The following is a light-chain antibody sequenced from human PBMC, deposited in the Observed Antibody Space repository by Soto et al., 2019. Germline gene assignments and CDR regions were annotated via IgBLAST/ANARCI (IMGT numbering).Light chain of an antibody. V-gene: IGLV2-23*02. J-gene: IGLJ1*01. CDR2: EVS. Sequence: QSALTQSASVSGSPGQSITISCTGTISDVGSYNLVSWYQQHPGRAPKVMIYEVSKRPSGVSNRFSGSKSGNTASLTISGLQAEDDADYYCCSYAGSPTFGVFGTGTKLTVL. CDR1: ISDVGSYNL. CDR3: CSYAGSPTFGV.